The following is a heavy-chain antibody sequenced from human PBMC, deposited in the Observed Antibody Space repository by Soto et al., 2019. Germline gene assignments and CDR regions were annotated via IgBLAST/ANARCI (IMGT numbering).Heavy chain of an antibody. Sequence: SSVKVSCKASGGTFSSYAISWVRQAPGQGLEWMGGIIPIFGTANYAQKFQGRVTITADESTSTAYMELSSLRSEDTAVYYCARDNLYRRIKIFGVVPGMDVWGQGTTVTVSS. CDR3: ARDNLYRRIKIFGVVPGMDV. CDR2: IIPIFGTA. D-gene: IGHD3-3*01. J-gene: IGHJ6*02. V-gene: IGHV1-69*13. CDR1: GGTFSSYA.